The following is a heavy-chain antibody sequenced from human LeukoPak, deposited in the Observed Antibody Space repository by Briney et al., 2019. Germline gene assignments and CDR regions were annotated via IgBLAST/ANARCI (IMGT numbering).Heavy chain of an antibody. CDR2: ISGSGGSI. Sequence: PGGSLRLSCAASGFTFSSYGMSWVRQAPGEGLEWVSAISGSGGSIYYADSVKGRFTISRDNAKNTLYLQMNSLRAEDTAVYYCARGADTGYSSDSWGQGTLVTVSS. CDR1: GFTFSSYG. D-gene: IGHD6-19*01. J-gene: IGHJ5*02. V-gene: IGHV3-23*01. CDR3: ARGADTGYSSDS.